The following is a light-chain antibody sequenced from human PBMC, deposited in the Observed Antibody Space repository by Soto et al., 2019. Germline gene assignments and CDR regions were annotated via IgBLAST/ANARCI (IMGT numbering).Light chain of an antibody. J-gene: IGLJ2*01. CDR3: NSYTRSSIVV. CDR2: DVT. V-gene: IGLV2-14*03. CDR1: SSDVGGYNY. Sequence: QSALTQPASVSGSPGQSITISCTGTSSDVGGYNYVSWYQQHPGKVPKLIIYDVTVRPSGVSNRFSGSKSGNTASLTISGLQAEDEADYYCNSYTRSSIVVFGGGTKLTVL.